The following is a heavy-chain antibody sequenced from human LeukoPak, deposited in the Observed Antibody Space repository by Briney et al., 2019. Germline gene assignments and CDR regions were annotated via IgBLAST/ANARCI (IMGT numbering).Heavy chain of an antibody. D-gene: IGHD1-26*01. CDR1: GGSISSSSYY. CDR3: ARGVGAIEG. V-gene: IGHV4-39*07. CDR2: IYYSGST. J-gene: IGHJ4*02. Sequence: PSETLSLTCTVSGGSISSSSYYWGWIRQPPGKGLEWIGSIYYSGSTYYNPSLKSRVTISVDTSKNQFSLKLSSVTAADTAVYYCARGVGAIEGWGQGTLVTVSS.